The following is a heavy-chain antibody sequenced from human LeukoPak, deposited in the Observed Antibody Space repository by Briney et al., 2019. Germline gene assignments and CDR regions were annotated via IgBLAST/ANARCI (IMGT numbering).Heavy chain of an antibody. D-gene: IGHD6-19*01. J-gene: IGHJ4*02. CDR1: GGTFSSYA. CDR2: IIPILGIA. V-gene: IGHV1-69*04. CDR3: ARFKAAVAGSFDY. Sequence: SVKVSCKASGGTFSSYAISWVRQAPGQGLEWMGRIIPILGIANYAQKFQGRVTITADKSTSTAYMELSSLRSEDTAVYYCARFKAAVAGSFDYWGQGTLVTVSS.